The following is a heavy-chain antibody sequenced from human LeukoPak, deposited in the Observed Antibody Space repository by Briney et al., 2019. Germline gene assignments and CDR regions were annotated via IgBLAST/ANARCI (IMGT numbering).Heavy chain of an antibody. D-gene: IGHD6-13*01. CDR3: AIVAAGRGLYFDL. Sequence: SETLSLTCVASGASITIGGYAWSWLRQPPGMGLEWIGYIYHSGTTHYNPSLQTRVTMSVDTSKNQFSLSLSSVTAADTAVYYCAIVAAGRGLYFDLWGRGTLVTVSS. CDR1: GASITIGGYA. CDR2: IYHSGTT. J-gene: IGHJ2*01. V-gene: IGHV4-30-2*01.